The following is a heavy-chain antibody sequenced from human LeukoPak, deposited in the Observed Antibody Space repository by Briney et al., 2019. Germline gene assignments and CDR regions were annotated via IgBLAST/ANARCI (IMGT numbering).Heavy chain of an antibody. V-gene: IGHV1-24*01. D-gene: IGHD5/OR15-5a*01. CDR2: FDPEDGET. J-gene: IGHJ6*02. Sequence: GASVKVSCKVSGYTLTELSMHWVRQAPGKGVEWMGGFDPEDGETIYAQKFQGRVTMTEDTSTDTAYMELSSLRSEDTAVYYCATLIRGSFYRYYGMDVWGQGTTVTVSS. CDR3: ATLIRGSFYRYYGMDV. CDR1: GYTLTELS.